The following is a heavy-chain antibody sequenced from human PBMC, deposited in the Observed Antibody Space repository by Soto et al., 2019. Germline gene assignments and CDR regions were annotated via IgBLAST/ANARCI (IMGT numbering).Heavy chain of an antibody. CDR1: GGSFSGYY. D-gene: IGHD5-18*01. J-gene: IGHJ4*02. V-gene: IGHV4-34*01. CDR3: VRSGYSYGPNPLLY. Sequence: SETLSVTCAVYGGSFSGYYWTWIRQPPGTGLEWIGEINHSGSTNYNPSLKSRVTISVDTSKNQFSLKLTSVTAADTAVYYCVRSGYSYGPNPLLYLGQGTLVTVPS. CDR2: INHSGST.